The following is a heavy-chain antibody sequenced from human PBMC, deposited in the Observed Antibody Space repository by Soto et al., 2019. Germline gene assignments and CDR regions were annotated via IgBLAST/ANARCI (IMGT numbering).Heavy chain of an antibody. J-gene: IGHJ4*02. CDR3: ARDLDGSGSYYTDY. V-gene: IGHV1-18*01. CDR2: ISAYNGNT. CDR1: GYMFVTYG. D-gene: IGHD3-10*01. Sequence: QVQLVQSGAEVKKPGASVKVSCKASGYMFVTYGINWVRQAPGQGLEWMGWISAYNGNTKYAQNLQRRVTMTTGASTSTAYMEMRSLRSDDTAVYYCARDLDGSGSYYTDYWGPGTLVTVSS.